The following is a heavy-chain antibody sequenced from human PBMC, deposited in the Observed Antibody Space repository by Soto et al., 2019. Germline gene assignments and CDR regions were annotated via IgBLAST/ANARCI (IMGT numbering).Heavy chain of an antibody. CDR3: TRDASRDSSARGWFDP. V-gene: IGHV3-21*01. CDR1: GFTFRSFT. CDR2: ISSNSAYI. Sequence: LRLSCAASGFTFRSFTMNWGRQAPGKGLEWVSTISSNSAYIYYTDALRGRFTISRDNAKNSLHLQMNSLRAEDTAVYYCTRDASRDSSARGWFDPWGPGTLVTASS. J-gene: IGHJ5*02. D-gene: IGHD6-13*01.